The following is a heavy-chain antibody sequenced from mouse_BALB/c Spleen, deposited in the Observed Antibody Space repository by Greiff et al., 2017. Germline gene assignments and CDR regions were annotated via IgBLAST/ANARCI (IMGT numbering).Heavy chain of an antibody. CDR2: IDPANGNT. J-gene: IGHJ4*01. V-gene: IGHV14-3*02. Sequence: EVQLQQSGAELVKPGASVKLSCTASGFNIKDTYMHWVKQRPEQGLEWIGRIDPANGNTKYDPKFQGKATITADTSSNTAYLQLSSLTSEDTAVYYCARDCYGSSYVGYAMDYWGQGTSVTVSS. D-gene: IGHD1-1*01. CDR3: ARDCYGSSYVGYAMDY. CDR1: GFNIKDTY.